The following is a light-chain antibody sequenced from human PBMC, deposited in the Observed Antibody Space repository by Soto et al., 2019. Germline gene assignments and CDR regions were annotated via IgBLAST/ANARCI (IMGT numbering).Light chain of an antibody. J-gene: IGKJ4*01. CDR2: GAS. CDR3: QQYGTSPIT. CDR1: QSVSSSY. Sequence: EIVLTQSPGTLSLSPGERATISCRASQSVSSSYLAWYQQKPGQAPRLLIYGASSRATGIPNRFSGSGSGTDFAITISRLAPEDFAVYYYQQYGTSPITFGGGTKIQIK. V-gene: IGKV3-20*01.